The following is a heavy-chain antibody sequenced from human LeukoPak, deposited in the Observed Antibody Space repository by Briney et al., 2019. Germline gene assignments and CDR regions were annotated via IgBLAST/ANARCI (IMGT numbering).Heavy chain of an antibody. CDR2: IYYSGST. D-gene: IGHD3-22*01. J-gene: IGHJ3*02. Sequence: SETLSLTCTVSGGSISSYYWSWIRQPPGKGLEWIGYIYYSGSTNYNPSLKSRVTISVDTSKNQFSLKLSSVTAADTAVYYCARDSPDSSSYFAAFDIWGQGTMVTVSS. CDR3: ARDSPDSSSYFAAFDI. V-gene: IGHV4-59*12. CDR1: GGSISSYY.